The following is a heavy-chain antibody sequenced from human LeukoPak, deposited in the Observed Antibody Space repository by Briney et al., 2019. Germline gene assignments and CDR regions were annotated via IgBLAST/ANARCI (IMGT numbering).Heavy chain of an antibody. CDR3: ARDPSSTVVMRYYFDY. CDR2: IIPIFGIA. J-gene: IGHJ4*02. D-gene: IGHD4-23*01. V-gene: IGHV1-69*04. Sequence: SVKVSCKASGGTFSSYAISWVRQALGQGLEWMGRIIPIFGIANYAQKFQGRVTITADKSTGTAYMELSSLRSEDTAVYYCARDPSSTVVMRYYFDYWGQGTLVTVSS. CDR1: GGTFSSYA.